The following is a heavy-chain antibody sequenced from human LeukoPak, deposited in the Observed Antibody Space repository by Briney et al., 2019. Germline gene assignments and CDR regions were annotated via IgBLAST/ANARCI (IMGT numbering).Heavy chain of an antibody. CDR2: IYHSGST. Sequence: SETLSLTCTVSGYSISSGYYWGWIRQPPGKGLEWIGSIYHSGSTYYNPSLKSRVTISVDTSRNQSSLKLSSVTAADMAVYYCARRGDYDFWSGYQGLDVWGKGTTVTVSS. J-gene: IGHJ6*04. D-gene: IGHD3-3*01. CDR1: GYSISSGYY. V-gene: IGHV4-38-2*02. CDR3: ARRGDYDFWSGYQGLDV.